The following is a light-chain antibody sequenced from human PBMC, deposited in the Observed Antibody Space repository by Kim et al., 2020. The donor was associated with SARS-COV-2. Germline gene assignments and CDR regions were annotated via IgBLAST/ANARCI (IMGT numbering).Light chain of an antibody. CDR3: HSWDSSGYHWV. CDR2: GEN. J-gene: IGLJ3*02. Sequence: SSELTQDPAVSVALGQTVTITCQGDSLRSYYTSWLQQKPGQAPRRVIYGENKRPSGIPDRFSGSSSGVTASLTITGAQAEDEADYYCHSWDSSGYHWVFGGGTKVTVL. V-gene: IGLV3-19*02. CDR1: SLRSYY.